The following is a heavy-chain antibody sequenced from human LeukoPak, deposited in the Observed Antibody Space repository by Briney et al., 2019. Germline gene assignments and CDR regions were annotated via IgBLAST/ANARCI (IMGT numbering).Heavy chain of an antibody. D-gene: IGHD5-24*01. J-gene: IGHJ6*03. CDR3: AKRGVEMATIYYMDV. Sequence: GGSLRLSCAASGFTFSTYGMHWVRQAPGKGLEWVAFIRYDGSNKYYADSVKDRFTISRDNSKNTLYLQMNSLRDEDTAVYYCAKRGVEMATIYYMDVWGKGTAVT. CDR1: GFTFSTYG. V-gene: IGHV3-30*02. CDR2: IRYDGSNK.